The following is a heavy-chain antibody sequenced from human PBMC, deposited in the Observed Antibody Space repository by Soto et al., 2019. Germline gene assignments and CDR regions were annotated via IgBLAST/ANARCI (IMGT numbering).Heavy chain of an antibody. D-gene: IGHD6-19*01. CDR2: ISGYNAKT. CDR3: GREDKGVADSPGDVFDI. CDR1: GYTFTSYG. Sequence: QVQLVQSGAEVKKPGASVKVSCKASGYTFTSYGISWVRQAPGQGLEWMGWISGYNAKTSYAEKFQGRVTMSADTSTSTAYREVRGLRSPDAEVYYWGREDKGVADSPGDVFDIRAKGKKVTVSS. V-gene: IGHV1-18*01. J-gene: IGHJ3*02.